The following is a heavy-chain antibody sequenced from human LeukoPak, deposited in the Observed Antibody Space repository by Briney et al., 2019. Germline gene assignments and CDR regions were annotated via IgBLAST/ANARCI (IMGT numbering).Heavy chain of an antibody. CDR3: ARAFDWSINWFDP. CDR1: GYTFTSSY. Sequence: ASVKVSCKASGYTFTSSYINWVRQAPGQGLEWMGWINPNSGGTNYAQKFQGRVTMTRDTSISTAYMELSRLRSDDTAVYYCARAFDWSINWFDPWGQGTLVTVSS. J-gene: IGHJ5*02. D-gene: IGHD3-9*01. CDR2: INPNSGGT. V-gene: IGHV1-2*02.